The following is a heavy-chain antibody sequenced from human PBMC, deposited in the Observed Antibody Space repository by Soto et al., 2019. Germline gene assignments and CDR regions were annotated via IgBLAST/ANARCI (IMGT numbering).Heavy chain of an antibody. V-gene: IGHV4-34*02. CDR1: NGSFTDYF. Sequence: QVQLQQWGAGLLKPSETLSLTCAAHNGSFTDYFWTWIRQSPGRGLEWIGEINHRGGATYNPSLGSRLTISISTPKNDFSLCLRSLTAADTAVYYCVARGMTYDFLSGPHPFDPWGHGTLVTVSS. CDR2: INHRGGA. J-gene: IGHJ5*02. CDR3: VARGMTYDFLSGPHPFDP. D-gene: IGHD3-3*01.